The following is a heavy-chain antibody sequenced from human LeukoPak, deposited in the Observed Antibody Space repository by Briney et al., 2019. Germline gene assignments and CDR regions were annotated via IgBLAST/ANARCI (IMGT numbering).Heavy chain of an antibody. J-gene: IGHJ4*02. V-gene: IGHV3-9*01. CDR3: AKGDSSGWTSPGPFFDY. CDR2: ISWNSGSI. D-gene: IGHD6-19*01. CDR1: GFTFDDYA. Sequence: GGSLRLSCAASGFTFDDYAMHWVRQAPGKGMEWVSGISWNSGSIGYADSVKGRFTISRDNAKNSLYLQMNSLRAEDTALYYCAKGDSSGWTSPGPFFDYWGQGTLVTVSS.